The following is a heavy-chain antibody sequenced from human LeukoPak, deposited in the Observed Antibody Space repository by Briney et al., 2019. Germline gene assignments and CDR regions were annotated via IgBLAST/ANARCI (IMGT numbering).Heavy chain of an antibody. CDR1: EFSFGKYV. V-gene: IGHV3-23*01. J-gene: IGHJ4*02. D-gene: IGHD3/OR15-3a*01. Sequence: GGSLRLSCEASEFSFGKYVMSWVRQSPGKGLEWVASISGSGDNTFYADSVKGQFRVSRDNSRNTLYLQMNSLRADDTAIYYCAKVDFWGRGAVDYWGQGTLVTVSS. CDR3: AKVDFWGRGAVDY. CDR2: ISGSGDNT.